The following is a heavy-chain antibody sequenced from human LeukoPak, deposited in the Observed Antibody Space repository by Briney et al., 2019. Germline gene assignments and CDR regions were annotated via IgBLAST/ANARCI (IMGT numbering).Heavy chain of an antibody. V-gene: IGHV3-30-3*01. J-gene: IGHJ5*02. CDR2: ISYDGSNK. D-gene: IGHD2-2*01. CDR1: GFTFSSYA. Sequence: GGSLRLSCAASGFTFSSYAMHWVRQAPGKGLEWVAVISYDGSNKYYADSVKGRFTIFRDNSKNTLYLQMNSLRAEDTAVYYCARDTRRSSTSQGGWFDPWGQGTLVTVSS. CDR3: ARDTRRSSTSQGGWFDP.